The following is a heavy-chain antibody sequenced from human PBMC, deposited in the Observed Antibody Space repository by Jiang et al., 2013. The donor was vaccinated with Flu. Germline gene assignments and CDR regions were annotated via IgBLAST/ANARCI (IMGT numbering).Heavy chain of an antibody. CDR1: GVSIKTSGFF. V-gene: IGHV4-39*01. CDR3: ARPQNSMVAAGNFDV. J-gene: IGHJ3*01. CDR2: VFPGNT. D-gene: IGHD4/OR15-4a*01. Sequence: SGPGLVKPSETLSLTCTVSGVSIKTSGFFWGWIRQSPGKGLEWIGSVFPGNTFYNPSFKSRVFMSGDSSENQVSLSLRSVTAEDTGVYYCARPQNSMVAAGNFDVWGPGTMVTVS.